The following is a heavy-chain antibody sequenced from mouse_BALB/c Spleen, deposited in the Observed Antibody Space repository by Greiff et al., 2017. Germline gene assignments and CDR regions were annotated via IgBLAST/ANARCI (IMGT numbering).Heavy chain of an antibody. J-gene: IGHJ4*01. CDR1: GFTFSSFG. V-gene: IGHV5-17*02. Sequence: EVMLVESGGGLVQPGGSRKLSCAASGFTFSSFGMHWVRQAPEKGLEWVAYISSGSSTIYYADTVKGRFTISRDNSKNTLFLQMTSLRSEDTAMYCCARSAYYRCGAMDYWGQGTSVTVSS. D-gene: IGHD2-14*01. CDR2: ISSGSSTI. CDR3: ARSAYYRCGAMDY.